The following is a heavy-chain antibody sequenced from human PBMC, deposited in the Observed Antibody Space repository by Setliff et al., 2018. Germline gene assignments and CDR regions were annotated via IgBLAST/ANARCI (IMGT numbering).Heavy chain of an antibody. CDR1: GFTFDDYG. Sequence: PGGSLRLSCAASGFTFDDYGMSWVRQAPGKGLEWVSLISWDGGSTYYADSVKGRFTISRDNAKNSLYLQMNSLRAEDTAVYYCARDRDDSSGWSWGQGTMVTVSS. CDR3: ARDRDDSSGWS. CDR2: ISWDGGST. V-gene: IGHV3-20*04. D-gene: IGHD6-19*01. J-gene: IGHJ3*01.